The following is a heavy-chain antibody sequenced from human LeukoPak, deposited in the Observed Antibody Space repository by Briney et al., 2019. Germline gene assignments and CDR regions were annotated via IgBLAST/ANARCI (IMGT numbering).Heavy chain of an antibody. J-gene: IGHJ5*02. Sequence: SQTLSLTCTVSGGSISSGDYYWSWIRQPPGKGLEWIGYIYYSGSTYYNPSLKGRVTISVDTSKNQFSLKLSSVTAAGTAVYYCARDRYGSGSYYAPYNWFDPWGQGTLVTVSS. V-gene: IGHV4-30-4*01. CDR2: IYYSGST. CDR3: ARDRYGSGSYYAPYNWFDP. D-gene: IGHD3-10*01. CDR1: GGSISSGDYY.